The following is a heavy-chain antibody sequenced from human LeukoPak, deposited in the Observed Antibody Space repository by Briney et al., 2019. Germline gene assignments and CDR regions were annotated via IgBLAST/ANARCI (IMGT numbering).Heavy chain of an antibody. J-gene: IGHJ6*03. Sequence: SETLSLTCTVSDGSVSNYYWSWIRQPPGKGLEWIGYIFSSGTTNYNPSLRGRVAISVDTSKNQVSLNLRSVTAADTAVYYCARGGSYYYYYMDVWGKGTTVTVSS. CDR3: ARGGSYYYYYMDV. D-gene: IGHD3-16*01. CDR1: DGSVSNYY. V-gene: IGHV4-59*08. CDR2: IFSSGTT.